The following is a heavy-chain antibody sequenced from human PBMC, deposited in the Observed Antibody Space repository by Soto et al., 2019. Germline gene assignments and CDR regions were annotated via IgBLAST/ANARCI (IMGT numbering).Heavy chain of an antibody. Sequence: KPSETLSLTCNVSGFSISSGFYWGWVRQPPGKGLEWIGAIYHSGTTYFNPSLKSRVTMAIDTSKNQFSLSLASVAAADTAMYYCARGMNPQDYWGQGTQVTAPQ. D-gene: IGHD6-13*01. CDR2: IYHSGTT. CDR3: ARGMNPQDY. J-gene: IGHJ4*02. V-gene: IGHV4-38-2*02. CDR1: GFSISSGFY.